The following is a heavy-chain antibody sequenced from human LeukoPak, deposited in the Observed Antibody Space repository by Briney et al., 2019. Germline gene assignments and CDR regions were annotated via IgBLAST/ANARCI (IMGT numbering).Heavy chain of an antibody. Sequence: GESLKISFKGSGYKFPNYWIAWVRPMPGKGLEWMGVIYPADSHTAYSPSFQGQVTLSVDKSISTAYLQWSSLKASDAAMYYCARGSPDYYYQFLDVWGKGTTVTVSS. CDR1: GYKFPNYW. CDR2: IYPADSHT. J-gene: IGHJ6*03. CDR3: ARGSPDYYYQFLDV. V-gene: IGHV5-51*01.